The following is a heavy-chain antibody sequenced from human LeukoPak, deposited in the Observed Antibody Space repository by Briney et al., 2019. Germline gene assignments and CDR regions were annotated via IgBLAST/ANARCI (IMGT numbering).Heavy chain of an antibody. CDR2: INPNSGGT. D-gene: IGHD3-16*02. Sequence: ASVKVSCKASGYIFTGYYMHWVRQAPGQGLEWMGWINPNSGGTNYAQKFQGRVTMTRDTSISTAYMELSRLRSDDTAVYYCARVGGYDYVWGSYRHEFDYWGQGTLVTVSS. J-gene: IGHJ4*02. CDR3: ARVGGYDYVWGSYRHEFDY. CDR1: GYIFTGYY. V-gene: IGHV1-2*02.